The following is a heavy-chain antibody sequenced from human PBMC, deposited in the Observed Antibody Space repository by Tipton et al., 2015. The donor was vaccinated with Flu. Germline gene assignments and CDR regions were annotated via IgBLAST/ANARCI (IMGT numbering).Heavy chain of an antibody. V-gene: IGHV4-38-2*02. J-gene: IGHJ3*01. D-gene: IGHD6-19*01. Sequence: TLSLTCSVSGDSIGSGYYWGWIRQPPGQGLEWIGNIYHTGSTYYNPSLKSRVSISVHTSKNQFSLRLSSVTAADTAVYYCARERRGGWPFYDAFDFWGQGTTVTVSS. CDR1: GDSIGSGYY. CDR2: IYHTGST. CDR3: ARERRGGWPFYDAFDF.